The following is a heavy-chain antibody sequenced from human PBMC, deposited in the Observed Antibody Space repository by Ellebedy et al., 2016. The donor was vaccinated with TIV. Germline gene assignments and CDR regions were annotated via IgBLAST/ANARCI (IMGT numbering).Heavy chain of an antibody. CDR2: ISSDGNNK. CDR1: GFIFSSFA. V-gene: IGHV3-30-3*01. CDR3: ARGPSTSAHLDS. J-gene: IGHJ4*02. Sequence: GGSLRLSCAASGFIFSSFAMFWVRQVPGKGLEWVAVISSDGNNKFYADSVKGRFTLSRDTSRNTLYLQMDSLRTEDTAVYYCARGPSTSAHLDSWGQGALVIVSS.